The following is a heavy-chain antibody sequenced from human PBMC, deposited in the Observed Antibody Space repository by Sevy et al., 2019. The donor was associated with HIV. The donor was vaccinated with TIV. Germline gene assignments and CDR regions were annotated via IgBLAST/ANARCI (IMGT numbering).Heavy chain of an antibody. D-gene: IGHD1-26*01. CDR2: ISSDAHGGSI. CDR3: TGPFVGITWHEYFHH. J-gene: IGHJ1*01. V-gene: IGHV3-49*04. Sequence: GGSLRLSCTTFGFSFGDYTMGWVRQAPGKGLEWVGYISSDAHGGSIEYAASVRGRFTISRDDSRNIAYLQMNSLKTEYTALYYCTGPFVGITWHEYFHHCGRGTVVTVSS. CDR1: GFSFGDYT.